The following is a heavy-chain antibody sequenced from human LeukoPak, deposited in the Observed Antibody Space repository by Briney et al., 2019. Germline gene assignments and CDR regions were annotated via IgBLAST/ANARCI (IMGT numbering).Heavy chain of an antibody. D-gene: IGHD5-18*01. J-gene: IGHJ4*02. Sequence: SETLSLTCTVSGGSISSYYWSWIRQPPGKGLERIGYIYYSGSTNYNPSLKSRVTISVDTSKNQFSLKLSSVTAADTAVYYCARDEAAMALFDYWGQGTLVTVSS. CDR3: ARDEAAMALFDY. CDR2: IYYSGST. CDR1: GGSISSYY. V-gene: IGHV4-4*08.